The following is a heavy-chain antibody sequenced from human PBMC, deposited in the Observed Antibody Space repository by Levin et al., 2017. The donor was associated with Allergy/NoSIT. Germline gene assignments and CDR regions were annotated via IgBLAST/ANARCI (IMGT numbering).Heavy chain of an antibody. D-gene: IGHD2-2*01. J-gene: IGHJ4*02. V-gene: IGHV5-51*01. Sequence: GESLKISCKGSGYNFPNYYIGWVRQMPGKGLEYMGLIHPGDSETRYSPSFQGQVTISSEKSTNTVYLHWTSLKASDTAMYFCAKLEPASVEYFFDHWGQGTLVAVSS. CDR2: IHPGDSET. CDR1: GYNFPNYY. CDR3: AKLEPASVEYFFDH.